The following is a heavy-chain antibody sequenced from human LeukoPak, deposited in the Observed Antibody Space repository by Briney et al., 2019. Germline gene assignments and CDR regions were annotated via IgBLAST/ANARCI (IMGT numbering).Heavy chain of an antibody. CDR2: IHHSGST. Sequence: SETLSLTCAVSGYSISSGYYWGWIRQTPGKGLEWIGSIHHSGSTYYNPSLKSRVTILMDTSKNHFSLKLNSVTAADTAVYYCAGKYYYHSSGYFYVDYWGQGTQVTVSS. D-gene: IGHD3-22*01. CDR1: GYSISSGYY. V-gene: IGHV4-38-2*01. CDR3: AGKYYYHSSGYFYVDY. J-gene: IGHJ4*02.